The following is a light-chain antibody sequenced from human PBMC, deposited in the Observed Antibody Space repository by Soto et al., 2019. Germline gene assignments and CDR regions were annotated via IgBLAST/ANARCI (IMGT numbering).Light chain of an antibody. Sequence: QSVLTQPPSASGTPGQRVTISCSGSSTNIGSNYVFWYQQLPGTTPKLLIYKSNQRASGVPDRFSGSKSGASASLAISGLRSEEEADYYCASWDDSPSAHYVFGTGTTLTVL. V-gene: IGLV1-47*01. J-gene: IGLJ1*01. CDR3: ASWDDSPSAHYV. CDR2: KSN. CDR1: STNIGSNY.